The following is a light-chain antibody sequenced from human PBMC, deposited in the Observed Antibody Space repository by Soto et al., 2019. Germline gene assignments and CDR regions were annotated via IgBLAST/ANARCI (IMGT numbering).Light chain of an antibody. J-gene: IGKJ4*01. CDR2: WAS. CDR1: RSILHNSNNETH. CDR3: HQYYSIPLT. Sequence: DIVMTQSPDSLSVSLGERATINCKASRSILHNSNNETHLAWYQQKPGQPPKLLISWASTRESVVPDRFTGSVSETDFSLTISGRQAEDVAVDYCHQYYSIPLTFGGGTKVEI. V-gene: IGKV4-1*01.